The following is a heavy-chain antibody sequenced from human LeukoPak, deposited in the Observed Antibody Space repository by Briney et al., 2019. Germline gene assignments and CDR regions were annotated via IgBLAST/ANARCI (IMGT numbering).Heavy chain of an antibody. CDR3: AETTYSSSWYTSS. CDR2: IRYDGSNK. Sequence: GGSLRLSCAASGFTFSSYGMHWARQAPAKGREWVAFIRYDGSNKYYADSVKGRFTISRDNSKNTLYLQMNSLRAEDTAVYYCAETTYSSSWYTSSWGQGTLVTVSS. J-gene: IGHJ4*02. D-gene: IGHD6-13*01. CDR1: GFTFSSYG. V-gene: IGHV3-30*02.